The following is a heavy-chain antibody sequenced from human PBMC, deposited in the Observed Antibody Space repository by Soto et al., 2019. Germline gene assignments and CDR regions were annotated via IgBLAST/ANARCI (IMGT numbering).Heavy chain of an antibody. V-gene: IGHV1-2*04. Sequence: ASVKDSCKASGYTFTGYYMHWVRQAPGQGLEWMGWINPNSGGTNYAQKFQGWVTMTRDTSISTAYMELSRLRSDDTAVYYCARGAPNYGYYYYMDVWGKGTTVTVSS. J-gene: IGHJ6*03. CDR3: ARGAPNYGYYYYMDV. D-gene: IGHD1-7*01. CDR2: INPNSGGT. CDR1: GYTFTGYY.